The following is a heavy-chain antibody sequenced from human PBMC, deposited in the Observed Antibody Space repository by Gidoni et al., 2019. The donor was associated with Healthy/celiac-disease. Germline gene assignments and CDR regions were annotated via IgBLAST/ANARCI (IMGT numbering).Heavy chain of an antibody. Sequence: QVQLVQSGAEVKKPGASVKVSCKASGYSFTSYAMHWVRQAPGQRLEWMGWINAGNGNTKYSQKFQGRVTITRDTSASTAYMELSSLRSEDTAVYYCARAKPGYSSGWLDYWGQGTLVTASS. V-gene: IGHV1-3*01. D-gene: IGHD6-19*01. J-gene: IGHJ4*02. CDR1: GYSFTSYA. CDR2: INAGNGNT. CDR3: ARAKPGYSSGWLDY.